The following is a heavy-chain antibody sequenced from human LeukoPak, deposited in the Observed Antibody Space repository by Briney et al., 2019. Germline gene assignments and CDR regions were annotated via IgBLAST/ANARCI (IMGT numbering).Heavy chain of an antibody. CDR2: ISSSSSTI. J-gene: IGHJ6*02. Sequence: KPGGSLRLSCEGSGFTFSDYYMTWVRQAPGKGLEWVSYISSSSSTIYYADSVKGRFTISRDNAKNSLYLQMNSLRGEDTAVYYCARDYPLAVPGSGGMDVWGQGTTVTVSS. V-gene: IGHV3-11*04. CDR1: GFTFSDYY. CDR3: ARDYPLAVPGSGGMDV. D-gene: IGHD6-19*01.